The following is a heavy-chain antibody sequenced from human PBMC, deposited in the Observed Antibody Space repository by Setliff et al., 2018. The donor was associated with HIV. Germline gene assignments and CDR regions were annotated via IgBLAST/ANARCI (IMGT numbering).Heavy chain of an antibody. Sequence: SETLSLTCTVSGDSISNGGFYWTWIRQHPGKGLEWIGYIYYTGNTYYNLSLKSRVTMSVDTSKNQFSLKMNSVTAADTAVYYCAREIKIPPQGALDYWGQGMLVTVS. CDR2: IYYTGNT. J-gene: IGHJ4*02. CDR3: AREIKIPPQGALDY. V-gene: IGHV4-31*03. CDR1: GDSISNGGFY. D-gene: IGHD2-2*01.